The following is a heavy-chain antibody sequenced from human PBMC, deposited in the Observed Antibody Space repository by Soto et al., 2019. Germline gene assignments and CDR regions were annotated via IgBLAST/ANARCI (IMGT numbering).Heavy chain of an antibody. J-gene: IGHJ4*02. CDR1: GFTLSNYA. Sequence: QVQLVESGGAVVQPGKSLRLSCAASGFTLSNYAMHWVRQAPGKGLEWVAVVYYDGINKYYADSVKGRFTISRDNSQNMVDLQLSSLRAEDTAVYYCARDRGFADFDYWGQGTLVTVSS. V-gene: IGHV3-33*01. D-gene: IGHD3-10*01. CDR2: VYYDGINK. CDR3: ARDRGFADFDY.